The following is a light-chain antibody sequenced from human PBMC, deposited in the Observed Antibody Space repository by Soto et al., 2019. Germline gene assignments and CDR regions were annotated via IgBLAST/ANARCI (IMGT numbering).Light chain of an antibody. Sequence: QSVLTQPPSASGTPGQRVTISCSGSNSNIGSNTVSWYQQLPGTAPKSLIYSDNQRPSGVPDRVSGSRSGTSASLAISELQSEDEAEYYCAAWDDSLRGRVFGGGTKLTVL. CDR2: SDN. V-gene: IGLV1-44*01. CDR3: AAWDDSLRGRV. J-gene: IGLJ2*01. CDR1: NSNIGSNT.